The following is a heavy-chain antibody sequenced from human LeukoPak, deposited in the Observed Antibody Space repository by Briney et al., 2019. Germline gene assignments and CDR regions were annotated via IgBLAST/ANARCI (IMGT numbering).Heavy chain of an antibody. Sequence: STNYNPSLTIRFTISVYPSKNHFSLKLSSVTAADTAFYYCAREAYLYDSSGYYLENGAFDIWGQGTMVTVSS. J-gene: IGHJ3*02. CDR3: AREAYLYDSSGYYLENGAFDI. D-gene: IGHD3-22*01. V-gene: IGHV4-59*01. CDR2: ST.